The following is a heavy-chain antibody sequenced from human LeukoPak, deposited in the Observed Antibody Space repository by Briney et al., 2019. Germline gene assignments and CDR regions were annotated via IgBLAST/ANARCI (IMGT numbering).Heavy chain of an antibody. CDR3: ARARSSWFEYFQH. Sequence: ASVKVSCKASGYTFTGYYMHWVRQAPGQGLEWMGWINPNSGGTNYAQKFQGRVTMTRDTSISTAYMELSRLRSDDTAVYYCARARSSWFEYFQHWGQGTLVTVSS. CDR1: GYTFTGYY. J-gene: IGHJ1*01. CDR2: INPNSGGT. V-gene: IGHV1-2*02. D-gene: IGHD6-13*01.